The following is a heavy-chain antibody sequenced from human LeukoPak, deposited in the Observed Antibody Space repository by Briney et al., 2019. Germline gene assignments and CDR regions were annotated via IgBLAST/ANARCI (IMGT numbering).Heavy chain of an antibody. V-gene: IGHV4-39*01. CDR3: ARHLAEGIQLYTPLDY. D-gene: IGHD5-18*01. CDR2: IYYSGST. CDR1: GDSISSSGYY. J-gene: IGHJ4*02. Sequence: PSETLSLTCTVSGDSISSSGYYWGWIRQSPGKGLEWIGSIYYSGSTYYNSSLKSRVSISVDTSKNQFSLKLSSVTAADTAVYYCARHLAEGIQLYTPLDYWGQGTLVTVSS.